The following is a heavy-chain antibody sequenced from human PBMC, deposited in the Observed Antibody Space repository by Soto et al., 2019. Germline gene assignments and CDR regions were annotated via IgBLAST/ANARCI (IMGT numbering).Heavy chain of an antibody. V-gene: IGHV1-69*01. CDR2: IIPIFGTA. D-gene: IGHD1-7*01. Sequence: QLQLVQSGAEVKTPGSSVTVSCKASGGTFSSYAISWVRQAPGQGLEWMGGIIPIFGTANYAQKLQGRVTLTADESTSTAYMELSSLRAEDTAVYYCARGPQLAELPCWFDPWGQGTLVTVSS. CDR1: GGTFSSYA. J-gene: IGHJ5*02. CDR3: ARGPQLAELPCWFDP.